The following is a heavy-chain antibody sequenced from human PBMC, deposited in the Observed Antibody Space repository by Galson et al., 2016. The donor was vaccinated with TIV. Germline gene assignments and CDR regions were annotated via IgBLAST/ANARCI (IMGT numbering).Heavy chain of an antibody. V-gene: IGHV3-33*01. CDR1: GLTFTSYG. D-gene: IGHD1-1*01. Sequence: SLRLSCAASGLTFTSYGMHWVRQAPGKGLEWVAVIWYDGSNKYYADSVKGRFTISRDTSKNTLYLQMNSLRADDTAVYYCARSRSKAGTTDPDSWGQGTLVTVSS. CDR3: ARSRSKAGTTDPDS. J-gene: IGHJ5*02. CDR2: IWYDGSNK.